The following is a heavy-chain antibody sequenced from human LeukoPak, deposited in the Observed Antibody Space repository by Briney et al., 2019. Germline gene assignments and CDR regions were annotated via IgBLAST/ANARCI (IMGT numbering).Heavy chain of an antibody. CDR3: AKDGFYCSSNSCYGDY. Sequence: PGGSLRLSCAASGFTFSSYAMSWVRQAPGKGLEWVSAISGSGGSTYYADSVKGRFTISRDNSKNTLYLQMNSLRAEDTAVYYCAKDGFYCSSNSCYGDYWGQGTLVTVSS. D-gene: IGHD2-2*01. CDR1: GFTFSSYA. CDR2: ISGSGGST. J-gene: IGHJ4*02. V-gene: IGHV3-23*01.